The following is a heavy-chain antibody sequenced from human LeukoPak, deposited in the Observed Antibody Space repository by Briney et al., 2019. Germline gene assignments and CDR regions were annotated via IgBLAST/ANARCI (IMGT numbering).Heavy chain of an antibody. J-gene: IGHJ3*02. V-gene: IGHV4-30-4*01. CDR3: ARDTAMAPKPDRGAFGI. CDR1: GGSISSGDYY. D-gene: IGHD5-18*01. CDR2: IYYSGST. Sequence: SQTLSLTCTVSGGSISSGDYYWCWIRQPPGKGLVWIGYIYYSGSTYYNPSLKSRVTISVDTSKNQFSLKLSSVTAADTAVYYCARDTAMAPKPDRGAFGIWGQGTMVTVSS.